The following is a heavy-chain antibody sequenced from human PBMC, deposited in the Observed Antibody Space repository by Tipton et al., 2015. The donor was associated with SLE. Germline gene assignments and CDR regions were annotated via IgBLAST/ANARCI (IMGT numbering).Heavy chain of an antibody. CDR3: ARVDFWSGYYSFDY. J-gene: IGHJ4*02. CDR1: GGSISSYY. D-gene: IGHD3-3*01. Sequence: LRLSCSVSGGSISSYYWSWIRQPPGKGLEWIGYIYYSGSTNYNPSLKSRVTISVDTSKNQFSLKLSSVTAADTAVYYCARVDFWSGYYSFDYWGQGTLVTVSS. CDR2: IYYSGST. V-gene: IGHV4-59*01.